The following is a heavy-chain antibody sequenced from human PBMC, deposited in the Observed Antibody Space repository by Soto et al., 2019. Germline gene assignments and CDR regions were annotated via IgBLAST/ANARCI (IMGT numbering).Heavy chain of an antibody. D-gene: IGHD2-2*01. J-gene: IGHJ6*02. CDR1: GGTFSSYA. CDR3: ARAYWSSTRYQGRRSYYYYGMYV. V-gene: IGHV1-69*13. CDR2: IIPIFGTA. Sequence: SVKLSCKASGGTFSSYAISWVRQAPGQGLDWMGGIIPIFGTANYAQKFQGRVTITADESTSTAYMELSSLRSEDTAVYSCARAYWSSTRYQGRRSYYYYGMYVWGQGTTVTVSS.